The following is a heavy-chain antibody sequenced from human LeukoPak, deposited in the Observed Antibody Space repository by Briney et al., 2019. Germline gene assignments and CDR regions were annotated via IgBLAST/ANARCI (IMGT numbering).Heavy chain of an antibody. D-gene: IGHD3-3*01. CDR2: ISYDGSNK. CDR1: GFTFSSYW. V-gene: IGHV3-30*03. CDR3: ARGSGYPAGNWFDP. J-gene: IGHJ5*02. Sequence: PGGSLRPSCAASGFTFSSYWMSWVRQAPGKGLEWVAVISYDGSNKYYADSVKGRFTISRDNSKNTLYLQMNSLRAEDTAVYYCARGSGYPAGNWFDPWGQGTLVTVSS.